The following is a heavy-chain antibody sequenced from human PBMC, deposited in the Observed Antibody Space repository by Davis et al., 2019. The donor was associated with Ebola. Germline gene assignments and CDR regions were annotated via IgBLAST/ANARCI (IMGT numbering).Heavy chain of an antibody. CDR2: ISSSSSYI. CDR3: GREGGGYGPSYAFDI. Sequence: PGGSLRLSCAASGFTFSSYSMNWVRQAPGKGLEWVSSISSSSSYIYYADSVKGRFTISRDNAKNSLYLQMNSLRAEDTAVYYCGREGGGYGPSYAFDIWGQGTMVTVSS. V-gene: IGHV3-21*01. J-gene: IGHJ3*02. CDR1: GFTFSSYS. D-gene: IGHD5-18*01.